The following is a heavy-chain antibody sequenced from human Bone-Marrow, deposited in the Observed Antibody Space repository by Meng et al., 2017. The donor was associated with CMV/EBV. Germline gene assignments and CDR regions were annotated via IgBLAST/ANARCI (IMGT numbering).Heavy chain of an antibody. CDR2: IYYSGST. V-gene: IGHV4-39*01. CDR1: GGSISSSSYY. Sequence: SETLSLTCTVSGGSISSSSYYWGWIRQPPGKGLEWIGSIYYSGSTYYNPSLKSRVTISVDTSKNQFSLKLSSVTAADTAVYYCANLGYGAGRRDYWGQGTRVTGYS. J-gene: IGHJ4*02. D-gene: IGHD3-10*01. CDR3: ANLGYGAGRRDY.